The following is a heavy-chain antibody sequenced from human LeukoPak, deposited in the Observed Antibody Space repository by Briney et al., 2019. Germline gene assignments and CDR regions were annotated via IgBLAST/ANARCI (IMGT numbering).Heavy chain of an antibody. CDR3: ARLGKQLVDGWFDP. Sequence: SAPRSFTCAVCGASFSGYYWSGLRPPPGRGLEVFGEINHSGSTNYNPSLKSRVTISVDTSKNQFSLKMSSVTAADTAVYYCARLGKQLVDGWFDPWGQGTLVTVSS. CDR2: INHSGST. J-gene: IGHJ5*02. V-gene: IGHV4-34*01. CDR1: GASFSGYY. D-gene: IGHD6-13*01.